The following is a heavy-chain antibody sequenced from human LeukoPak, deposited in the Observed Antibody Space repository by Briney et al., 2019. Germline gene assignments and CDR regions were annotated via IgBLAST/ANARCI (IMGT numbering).Heavy chain of an antibody. Sequence: PSETLSLTCTVSGGSISSYYWSWIRQPPGKGLEWIGYIYYSGGTNYNPSLKSRVTISVDTSKNQFSLKLSSVTAADTAVYYCARQGRDGYNSPFDYWGQGTLVTVSS. CDR2: IYYSGGT. V-gene: IGHV4-59*08. CDR3: ARQGRDGYNSPFDY. CDR1: GGSISSYY. J-gene: IGHJ4*02. D-gene: IGHD5-12*01.